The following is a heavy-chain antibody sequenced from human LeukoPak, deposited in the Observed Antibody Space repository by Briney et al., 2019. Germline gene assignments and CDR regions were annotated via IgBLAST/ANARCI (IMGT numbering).Heavy chain of an antibody. Sequence: GASVKVSCKASGYTFTSYGISWVRQAPGQGLEWMGWISAYNGNTNYAQKLQGRVTMTTDTSTSTAYMELRSLRSDDTAVYYCARDRVESIAARPDYYYYGMDVWGQGTTVTVSS. J-gene: IGHJ6*02. V-gene: IGHV1-18*01. D-gene: IGHD6-6*01. CDR1: GYTFTSYG. CDR2: ISAYNGNT. CDR3: ARDRVESIAARPDYYYYGMDV.